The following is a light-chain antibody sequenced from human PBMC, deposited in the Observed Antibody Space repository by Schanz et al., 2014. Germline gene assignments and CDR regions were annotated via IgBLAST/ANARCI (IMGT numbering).Light chain of an antibody. CDR1: QSVSSSY. Sequence: EIVLTQSPATLSLSPGERATLSCGASQSVSSSYLAWYQQKPGLAPRLLIYGASTRATGIPVRFSGSGSGTEFTLTISSLQSEDFAVYYCQQYNNWPMYTFGQGTKLEIK. J-gene: IGKJ2*01. CDR2: GAS. V-gene: IGKV3-15*01. CDR3: QQYNNWPMYT.